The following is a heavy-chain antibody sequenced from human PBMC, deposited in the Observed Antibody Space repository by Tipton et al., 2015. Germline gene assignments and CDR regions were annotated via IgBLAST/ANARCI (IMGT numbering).Heavy chain of an antibody. Sequence: SLRLSCAASVFTFNRYTMTWVRQAPGKGLEWISYISSSGSTIYYADSAKGRFTISRDNAKNSLYLQMNSLRDEDTGVYYCARDLVGSGWYGDGLDIWGQGTMVTVSS. CDR3: ARDLVGSGWYGDGLDI. CDR2: ISSSGSTI. D-gene: IGHD6-19*01. J-gene: IGHJ3*02. CDR1: VFTFNRYT. V-gene: IGHV3-48*02.